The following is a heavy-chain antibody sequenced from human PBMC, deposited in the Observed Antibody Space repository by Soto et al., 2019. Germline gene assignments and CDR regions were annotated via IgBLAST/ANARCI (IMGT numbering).Heavy chain of an antibody. D-gene: IGHD3-10*01. Sequence: GGSLRLSCAASGFTFSSYSMNWVPQAPGKGLEWVSYISSSSSTIYYADSVKGRFTISRDNAKNSLYLQMNSLRAEDTAVYYCARGLLWFGSSYYFDYWGQGTLVTVSS. V-gene: IGHV3-48*01. CDR1: GFTFSSYS. J-gene: IGHJ4*02. CDR3: ARGLLWFGSSYYFDY. CDR2: ISSSSSTI.